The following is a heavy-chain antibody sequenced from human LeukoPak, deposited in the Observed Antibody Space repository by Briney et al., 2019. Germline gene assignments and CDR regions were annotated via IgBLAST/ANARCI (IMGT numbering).Heavy chain of an antibody. J-gene: IGHJ3*02. V-gene: IGHV4-61*02. CDR2: IYTSGST. D-gene: IGHD3-3*01. Sequence: PSQTLSLTCTVSGGSISSGSYYWSWIRQPAGKGLEWIGRIYTSGSTNYNPSLKSRVTISVDTSKNQFSLKLSSVTAAGTAVYYCARDGFTIFGVVMWGAFDIWGQGTMVTVSS. CDR3: ARDGFTIFGVVMWGAFDI. CDR1: GGSISSGSYY.